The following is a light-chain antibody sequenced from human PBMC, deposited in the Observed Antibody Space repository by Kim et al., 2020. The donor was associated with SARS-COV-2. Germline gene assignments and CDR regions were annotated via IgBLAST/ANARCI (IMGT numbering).Light chain of an antibody. Sequence: DIQMTQSPSSLSASVGDRVTITCRASQGISNYLAWYQQKPGKVPKLLIYAASTLQSGVPSRFSGTGSGTDFTLTISSLQPEDVATYYCQKYYSDPSFGQGTKLEI. V-gene: IGKV1-27*01. CDR2: AAS. CDR1: QGISNY. J-gene: IGKJ1*01. CDR3: QKYYSDPS.